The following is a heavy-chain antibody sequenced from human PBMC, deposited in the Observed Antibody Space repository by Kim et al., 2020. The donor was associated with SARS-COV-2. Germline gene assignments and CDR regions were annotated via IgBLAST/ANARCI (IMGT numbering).Heavy chain of an antibody. CDR2: A. V-gene: IGHV1-69*04. CDR3: ARDHSRGGYDP. Sequence: ANYAPKFQGRVTITADKSTSTAYMELSSLRSEDTAVYYCARDHSRGGYDPWGQGTLVTVSS. D-gene: IGHD2-15*01. J-gene: IGHJ5*02.